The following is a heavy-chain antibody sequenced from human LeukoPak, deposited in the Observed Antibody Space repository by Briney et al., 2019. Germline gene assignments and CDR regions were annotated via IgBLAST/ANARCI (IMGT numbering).Heavy chain of an antibody. CDR3: AKDKAVAGFHASDT. J-gene: IGHJ3*02. CDR2: ISGSGGIT. Sequence: PGGSLRLSCAASGFTFSSYAMSWVRQAPGKGPEWVSYISGSGGITYFADSVKGRFTISRDNSKNTLYLQMNSLRAEDTAVYYCAKDKAVAGFHASDTWGQGTTVTASS. D-gene: IGHD6-19*01. CDR1: GFTFSSYA. V-gene: IGHV3-23*01.